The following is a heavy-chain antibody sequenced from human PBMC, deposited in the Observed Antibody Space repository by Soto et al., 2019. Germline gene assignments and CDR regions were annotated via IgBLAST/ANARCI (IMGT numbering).Heavy chain of an antibody. CDR3: AKAQTTGCSSTSCYIVY. Sequence: GGSLRLSCAASGFTSSSYAMSWVRQAPGKGLEWVSAISGSGGSTYYADSVKGRFTISRDNSKNTLYLQMNSLRAEDTAVYYCAKAQTTGCSSTSCYIVYWGQGTLVTVSS. V-gene: IGHV3-23*01. CDR2: ISGSGGST. D-gene: IGHD2-2*02. CDR1: GFTSSSYA. J-gene: IGHJ4*02.